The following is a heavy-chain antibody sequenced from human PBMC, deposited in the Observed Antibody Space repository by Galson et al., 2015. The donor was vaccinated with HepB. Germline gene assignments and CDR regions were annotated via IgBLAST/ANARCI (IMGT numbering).Heavy chain of an antibody. J-gene: IGHJ5*01. CDR2: IVPVFGTP. CDR1: GGTFNTFP. D-gene: IGHD3-16*01. V-gene: IGHV1-69*13. Sequence: SVKVSCKASGGTFNTFPFSWVRQAPGQGPEWMGGIVPVFGTPNYAQKFQGRVTITADESTRTAYMQLSSLKSEDTAVYYCSRGGDSVVGWFDPWGQGTLVTVTS. CDR3: SRGGDSVVGWFDP.